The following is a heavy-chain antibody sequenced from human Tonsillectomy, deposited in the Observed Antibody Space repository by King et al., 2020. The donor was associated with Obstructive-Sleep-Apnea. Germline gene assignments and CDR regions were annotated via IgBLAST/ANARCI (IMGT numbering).Heavy chain of an antibody. CDR2: IRYDGSNK. D-gene: IGHD2-21*02. V-gene: IGHV3-30*02. Sequence: VQLVESGGGVVQPGRSLRLSCAASGFTFSSYGMDWVRQAPGKGLERVAFIRYDGSNKYYVDSVKGRFTISRDNSNNTLYLQMNSLRPEDTAVYYCAKNSGRGDWAPFDYWGQGILVTVSS. CDR3: AKNSGRGDWAPFDY. CDR1: GFTFSSYG. J-gene: IGHJ4*02.